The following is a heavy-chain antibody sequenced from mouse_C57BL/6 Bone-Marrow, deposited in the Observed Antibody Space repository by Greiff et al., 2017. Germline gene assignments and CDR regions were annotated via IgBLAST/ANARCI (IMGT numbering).Heavy chain of an antibody. CDR2: IYPRSGNT. J-gene: IGHJ2*01. CDR1: GYTFTSYG. Sequence: QVQLQQSGAELARPGASVKLSCKASGYTFTSYGISWVKQRTGQGLEWIGEIYPRSGNTYYNEKFKGKATLTADKSSSTAYMELRSLTSEVSAVYFCAKGRYSNYDYWGQGTTRTVSS. D-gene: IGHD2-5*01. V-gene: IGHV1-81*01. CDR3: AKGRYSNYDY.